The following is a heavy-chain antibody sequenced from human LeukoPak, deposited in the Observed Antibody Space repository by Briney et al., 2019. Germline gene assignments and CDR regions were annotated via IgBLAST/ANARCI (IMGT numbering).Heavy chain of an antibody. Sequence: GGSLRLSCAASGFTFSRYGMHWVRQAPGKGLEWVAFIRYDGSNKYYADSVKGRFTISRDNSKNTLYLQMNSLRAEDTAVYYCAILSLDAFDIWGQGTMVTVSS. V-gene: IGHV3-30*02. CDR3: AILSLDAFDI. CDR1: GFTFSRYG. J-gene: IGHJ3*02. CDR2: IRYDGSNK.